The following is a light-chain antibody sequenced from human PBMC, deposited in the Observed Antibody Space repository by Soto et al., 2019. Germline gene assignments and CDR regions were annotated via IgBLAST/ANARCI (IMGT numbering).Light chain of an antibody. CDR1: QTIGNK. CDR2: GAS. CDR3: QQYGSSPPT. J-gene: IGKJ1*01. V-gene: IGKV3-20*01. Sequence: EIVLTQSPATLSVTPGERVTLSCRATQTIGNKLAWYLQMPGQAPRLLMYGASTRATDIPARFSGSGSGTDFTLTINRLEPEDFALYYCQQYGSSPPTFGQGTKVDTK.